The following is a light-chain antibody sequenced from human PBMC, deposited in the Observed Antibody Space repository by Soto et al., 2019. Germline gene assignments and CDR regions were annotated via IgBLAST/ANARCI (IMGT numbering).Light chain of an antibody. V-gene: IGLV2-14*01. CDR3: SSYTSSSTLA. Sequence: QSALTQPASVCGSPGQSITISCTGTSSDVGGYNYVSWYQQHPGKAPKLMIYDVSNRPSGVSNRFSGSKSGNTASLTISGLQAEDEADYYCSSYTSSSTLAFGGGTKVTVL. J-gene: IGLJ2*01. CDR2: DVS. CDR1: SSDVGGYNY.